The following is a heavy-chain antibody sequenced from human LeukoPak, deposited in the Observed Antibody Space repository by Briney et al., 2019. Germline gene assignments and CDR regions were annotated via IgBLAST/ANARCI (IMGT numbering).Heavy chain of an antibody. Sequence: SETLSLTCTVSGGSISSYYWSWIRQPPGKGLEWIGYIYYSGSTNYNPSLKSRVTISVDTSKNQFSLKLSSVTAADTAVYYCARDRLLEDRHYYSYYYMDVWGKGTTVTVSS. J-gene: IGHJ6*03. D-gene: IGHD1-1*01. CDR2: IYYSGST. CDR1: GGSISSYY. CDR3: ARDRLLEDRHYYSYYYMDV. V-gene: IGHV4-59*01.